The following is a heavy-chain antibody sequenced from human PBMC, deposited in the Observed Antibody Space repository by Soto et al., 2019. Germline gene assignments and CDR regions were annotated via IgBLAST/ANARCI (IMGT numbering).Heavy chain of an antibody. J-gene: IGHJ6*02. CDR2: IYYSGST. D-gene: IGHD3-3*01. V-gene: IGHV4-59*01. Sequence: SETLSLTCTVSGGSISSYYWSWIRQPPGKGLEWVGYIYYSGSTNYNPSLKSRVTISVDTSKNQFSLKLSSVTAADTAVYYCARVRNYDFWSGYGMDVWGQGTTVTVSS. CDR3: ARVRNYDFWSGYGMDV. CDR1: GGSISSYY.